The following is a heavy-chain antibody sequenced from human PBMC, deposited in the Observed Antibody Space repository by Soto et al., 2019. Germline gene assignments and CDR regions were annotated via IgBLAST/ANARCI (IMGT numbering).Heavy chain of an antibody. J-gene: IGHJ6*02. CDR1: GYSFTSYW. V-gene: IGHV5-51*01. CDR3: ASTPRITGTTYYYYGMDV. Sequence: GESLKISCKGSGYSFTSYWIGWVRQMPGKGLEWMGIIYPGDSDTRYSPSFQGQVTISADKSISTAYLQWSSLKASDTAMYYCASTPRITGTTYYYYGMDVWGQGTTVTV. D-gene: IGHD1-7*01. CDR2: IYPGDSDT.